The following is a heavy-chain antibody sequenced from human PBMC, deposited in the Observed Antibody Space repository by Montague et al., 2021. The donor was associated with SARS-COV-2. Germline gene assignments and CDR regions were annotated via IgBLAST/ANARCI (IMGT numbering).Heavy chain of an antibody. D-gene: IGHD3-10*01. CDR3: ARHYNNSGSYYPDAFDF. CDR1: GHSISSSNYH. CDR2: FYYSVKT. V-gene: IGHV4-39*01. J-gene: IGHJ3*01. Sequence: SETLSLTCTVSGHSISSSNYHWSWIRQPPGKGLEWIGSFYYSVKTYYNLSLKSRVTISADKSKNQFSLKLTSVTAADTAVYYCARHYNNSGSYYPDAFDFWGQGTVVTVSS.